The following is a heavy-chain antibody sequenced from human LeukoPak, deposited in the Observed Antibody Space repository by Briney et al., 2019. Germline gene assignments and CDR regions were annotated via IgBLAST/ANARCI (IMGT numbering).Heavy chain of an antibody. CDR3: VRTPTCSSGSCYPNWFDS. J-gene: IGHJ5*01. V-gene: IGHV5-51*01. CDR1: GYSFTSNW. D-gene: IGHD2-15*01. Sequence: NAGESLKISCQGSGYSFTSNWIGWVRQMPGKGLEWMAIVYPGDSHTKYSPSFQGQVTISADKSISTAYLQWSRLEASDTAMYYCVRTPTCSSGSCYPNWFDSWGQGTLVTVSS. CDR2: VYPGDSHT.